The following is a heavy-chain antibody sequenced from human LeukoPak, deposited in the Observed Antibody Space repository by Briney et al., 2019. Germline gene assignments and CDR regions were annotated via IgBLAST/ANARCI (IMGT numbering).Heavy chain of an antibody. CDR1: GGTFSSYA. CDR3: ARDLRVTGSSYFDY. V-gene: IGHV1-69*05. Sequence: GASVKVSCKASGGTFSSYAISWVRQAPGQGLEWMGGIIPIFGTANYAQKFQGRVTITTDESTSTAYMELSSLRSEDTAVYYCARDLRVTGSSYFDYWGQGTLVTVSS. J-gene: IGHJ4*02. D-gene: IGHD1-20*01. CDR2: IIPIFGTA.